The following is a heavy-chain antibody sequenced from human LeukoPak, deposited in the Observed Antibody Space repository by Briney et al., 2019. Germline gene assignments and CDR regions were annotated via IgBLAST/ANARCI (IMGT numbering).Heavy chain of an antibody. D-gene: IGHD2-21*02. Sequence: KPSETLSLTCTVSGGSISSYYWSWVRQAPGKELEWVGRIKSKTDGGTTDYAAPVKGRFTISRDDSKNTLYLQMNSLKTEDTAVYYCTTVWNCGGDCSDAFDIWGQGTMVTVSS. CDR1: GGSISSYY. CDR2: IKSKTDGGTT. J-gene: IGHJ3*02. CDR3: TTVWNCGGDCSDAFDI. V-gene: IGHV3-15*01.